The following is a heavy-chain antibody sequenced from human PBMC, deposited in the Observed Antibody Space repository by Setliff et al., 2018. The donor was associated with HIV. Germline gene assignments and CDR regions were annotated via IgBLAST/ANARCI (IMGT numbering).Heavy chain of an antibody. CDR2: INPSGGST. D-gene: IGHD2-2*01. CDR3: ARAYDRYCSSTSCYEWFDP. J-gene: IGHJ5*02. V-gene: IGHV1-46*01. CDR1: GCTFTSYY. Sequence: ASVKVSCKASGCTFTSYYMHWVRQAPGQGLEWMGIINPSGGSTSYAQKFQGRVTMTRDTSTSTVYMELSSLRSEDTAVYYCARAYDRYCSSTSCYEWFDPWGQGTLVTVSS.